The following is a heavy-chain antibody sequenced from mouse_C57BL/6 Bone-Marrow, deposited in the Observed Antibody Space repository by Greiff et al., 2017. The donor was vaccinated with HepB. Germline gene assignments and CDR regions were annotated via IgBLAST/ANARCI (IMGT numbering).Heavy chain of an antibody. Sequence: EVHLVESGGGLVQPGGSLKLSCAASGFTFGDYYMYWVRQTPEKRLEWVAYISNGGGSTYYPDTVKGRFTISRDNAKNTLYLQMSRLKSEDTAMYYCARGPDGYLYAMDYWGQGTSVTVSS. CDR3: ARGPDGYLYAMDY. V-gene: IGHV5-12*01. J-gene: IGHJ4*01. CDR1: GFTFGDYY. D-gene: IGHD2-3*01. CDR2: ISNGGGST.